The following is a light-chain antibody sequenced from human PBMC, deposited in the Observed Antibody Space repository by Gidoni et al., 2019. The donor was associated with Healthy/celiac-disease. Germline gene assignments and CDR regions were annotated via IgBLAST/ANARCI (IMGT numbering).Light chain of an antibody. Sequence: QSVLTQPPSASGTPGQRVTISCSGSSSNIGSNTVNWYQQLPGTAPKLLRYSNNQRPSGVPDRFSGSKSGTSASLAISGLQSEDEADYYCAAWDDSLNGPHVVFGGGTKLTVL. CDR1: SSNIGSNT. CDR3: AAWDDSLNGPHVV. CDR2: SNN. V-gene: IGLV1-44*01. J-gene: IGLJ2*01.